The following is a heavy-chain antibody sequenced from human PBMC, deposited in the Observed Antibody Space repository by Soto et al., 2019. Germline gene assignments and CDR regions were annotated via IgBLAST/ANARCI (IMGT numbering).Heavy chain of an antibody. Sequence: GGSLRLSCAASGFTFSSYAMSWVRQAPGKGLEWVSAISGSGGSTYYADSVKGRFTISRDNSKNTLYLQMNSLRAEDTAVYYCANRNPGLITWGEDYWGQGTLVTVSS. CDR3: ANRNPGLITWGEDY. CDR1: GFTFSSYA. J-gene: IGHJ4*02. CDR2: ISGSGGST. V-gene: IGHV3-23*01. D-gene: IGHD1-20*01.